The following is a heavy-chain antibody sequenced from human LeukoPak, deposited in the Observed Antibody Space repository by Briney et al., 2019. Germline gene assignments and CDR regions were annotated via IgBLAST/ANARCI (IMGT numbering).Heavy chain of an antibody. J-gene: IGHJ4*02. Sequence: PSETLSLTCTVSGGSISSSSYYWGWIRQPPGKGLEWIGSICYSGSTYYNPSLKSRVTISVDTSKNQFSLKLSSVTAADTAVYYCARPSSISVLWGFDYWGQGTLVTVSS. V-gene: IGHV4-39*01. CDR1: GGSISSSSYY. D-gene: IGHD3-16*01. CDR3: ARPSSISVLWGFDY. CDR2: ICYSGST.